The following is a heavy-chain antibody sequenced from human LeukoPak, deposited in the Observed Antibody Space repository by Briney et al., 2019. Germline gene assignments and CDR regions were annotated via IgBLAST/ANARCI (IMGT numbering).Heavy chain of an antibody. CDR3: ARHLLLGDYYYYYYMDV. CDR2: IYPGDSDT. V-gene: IGHV5-51*01. Sequence: GESLKISCKGSGYSFTSYWIGWVRQMPGKGLEWMGIIYPGDSDTRYSPSFQGQVTISADKSISTAYLQWSSLKASDTAMYYCARHLLLGDYYYYYYMDVRGKGTTVTVSS. CDR1: GYSFTSYW. D-gene: IGHD1-26*01. J-gene: IGHJ6*03.